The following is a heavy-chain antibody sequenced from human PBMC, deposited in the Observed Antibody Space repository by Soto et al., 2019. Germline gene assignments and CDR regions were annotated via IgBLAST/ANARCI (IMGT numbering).Heavy chain of an antibody. CDR3: ARQGRNTKIVILRHYATDF. D-gene: IGHD3-22*01. CDR1: SGSISSNSYL. V-gene: IGHV4-39*01. Sequence: TLSLTCSVSSGSISSNSYLRGWIRRPPGKGLEWIGAILYSGDTYYSESLKSRVTMSVDTAKNQFSLKLNSVTAADTAVYYCARQGRNTKIVILRHYATDFWGQGTAVTVSS. CDR2: ILYSGDT. J-gene: IGHJ6*02.